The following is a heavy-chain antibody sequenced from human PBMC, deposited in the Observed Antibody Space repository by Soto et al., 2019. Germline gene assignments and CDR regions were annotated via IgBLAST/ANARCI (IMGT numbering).Heavy chain of an antibody. CDR1: GDSISSGGYF. J-gene: IGHJ4*02. D-gene: IGHD4-17*01. Sequence: QVQLQASGPGLVKPSQTLSHTCSVSGDSISSGGYFSSWIRQHPAKGLEWIGFIDKSGRTDYNPSLRSRITISLDMSKNQFSLMVTSVTPADTAVYYCARVPSLFGDYVMFDHWGQGTLVTVTS. V-gene: IGHV4-31*03. CDR2: IDKSGRT. CDR3: ARVPSLFGDYVMFDH.